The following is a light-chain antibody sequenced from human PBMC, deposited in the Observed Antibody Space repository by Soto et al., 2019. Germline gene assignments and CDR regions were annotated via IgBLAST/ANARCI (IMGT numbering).Light chain of an antibody. CDR3: AAWDDSLNGWV. Sequence: QSVLTQPPSVSGAPGQRVTISCTGSSSNIGAGYDVHWYQQLPGTAPKLLIHSNNQRPSGVPDRFSGSKSGTSASLAISGLQAEDEADYYCAAWDDSLNGWVFGGGTKVTVL. CDR1: SSNIGAGYD. J-gene: IGLJ3*02. V-gene: IGLV1-40*01. CDR2: SNN.